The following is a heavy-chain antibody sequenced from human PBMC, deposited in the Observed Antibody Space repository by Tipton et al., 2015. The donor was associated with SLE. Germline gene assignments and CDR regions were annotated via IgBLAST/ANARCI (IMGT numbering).Heavy chain of an antibody. CDR1: GFTFRSYA. Sequence: SLRLSCAASGFTFRSYAMHWVRQFPGGGLEGLTAISYDAINTFYTDSVKGRFTISRDNSKNALFLQMDGLRDEDTAVYYCATDPNGVYGSFEYWGQGALVTVSS. CDR3: ATDPNGVYGSFEY. D-gene: IGHD4-17*01. J-gene: IGHJ4*02. CDR2: ISYDAINT. V-gene: IGHV3-30*10.